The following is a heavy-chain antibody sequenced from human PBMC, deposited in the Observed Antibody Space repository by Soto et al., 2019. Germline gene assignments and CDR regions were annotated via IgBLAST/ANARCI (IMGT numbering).Heavy chain of an antibody. V-gene: IGHV3-23*01. J-gene: IGHJ6*02. D-gene: IGHD5-18*01. CDR1: GFTFSSYA. Sequence: GGSLRLSCAASGFTFSSYAMSWVRQAPGKGLEWVSAISGSGGSTYYADSVKGRFTISRDNSKNTLYLQMNSLRAEDTAVYYCAKDADTAMVAPYEYYYYGMDVWGQGTTVTVSS. CDR2: ISGSGGST. CDR3: AKDADTAMVAPYEYYYYGMDV.